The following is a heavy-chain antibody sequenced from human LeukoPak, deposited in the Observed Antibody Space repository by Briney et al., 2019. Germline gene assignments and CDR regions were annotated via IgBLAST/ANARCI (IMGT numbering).Heavy chain of an antibody. Sequence: GRSLRLSCAASAFTFSSYAIRPDPQAQHIGLESGRVISYIASIKYSADTVKGRFTISRDNSKNTLYLQMNSLRAEDTAFYYWQTWQTYVGDSYGPQWSFELRYDGMDVCGQETTVTVS. D-gene: IGHD5-18*01. CDR2: ISYIASIK. CDR3: QTWQTYVGDSYGPQWSFELRYDGMDV. CDR1: AFTFSSYA. V-gene: IGHV3-30*08. J-gene: IGHJ6*02.